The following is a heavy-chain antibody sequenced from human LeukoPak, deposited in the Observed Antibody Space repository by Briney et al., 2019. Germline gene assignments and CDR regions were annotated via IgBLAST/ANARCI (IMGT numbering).Heavy chain of an antibody. CDR2: INPSGGST. V-gene: IGHV1-46*01. CDR3: ARALGRLVPNTPFDY. J-gene: IGHJ4*02. Sequence: ASVKVSCKASRYTFTSYYMHWVRQAPGQGLEWMGIINPSGGSTSYAQKFQGRVTMTRDTSTSTVYMELSSLRSEDTAVYYCARALGRLVPNTPFDYWGQGTLVTVSS. CDR1: RYTFTSYY. D-gene: IGHD6-6*01.